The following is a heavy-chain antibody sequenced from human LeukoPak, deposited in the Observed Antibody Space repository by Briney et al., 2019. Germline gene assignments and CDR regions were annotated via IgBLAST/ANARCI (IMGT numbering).Heavy chain of an antibody. J-gene: IGHJ4*02. CDR3: ARTRGGRDGPGY. D-gene: IGHD5-24*01. Sequence: GGSLRLSCAASGFTFSSYGMHWVRQAPGKGLEWVAFIRYDGSNKYYADSVKGRFTISRDNSKNTLYLQMNSLRAEDTAVYYCARTRGGRDGPGYWGQGTLVTVSS. CDR1: GFTFSSYG. V-gene: IGHV3-30*02. CDR2: IRYDGSNK.